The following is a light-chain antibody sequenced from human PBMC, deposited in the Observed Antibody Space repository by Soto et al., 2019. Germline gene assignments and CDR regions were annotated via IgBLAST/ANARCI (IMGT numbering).Light chain of an antibody. CDR1: TSNLGGNT. CDR2: TNN. Sequence: QSVLTQPPSVSGTPGHKVSISCSGSTSNLGGNTVNWYQQLPGTAPKLLIYTNNKRPSGVPDRFSGSKSGNSASLAISDLRAEDEADFYCAAWDDSLNAVVFGGGTKLTVL. CDR3: AAWDDSLNAVV. J-gene: IGLJ2*01. V-gene: IGLV1-44*01.